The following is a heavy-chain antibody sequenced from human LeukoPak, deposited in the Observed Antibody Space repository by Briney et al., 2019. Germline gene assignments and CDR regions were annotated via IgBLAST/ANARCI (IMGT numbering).Heavy chain of an antibody. CDR1: GFTFRTRT. V-gene: IGHV3-21*01. J-gene: IGHJ4*01. CDR2: IGSTSRDK. CDR3: VGGDQRED. Sequence: PGESLRLSCAASGFTFRTRTMNWVRQAPGKGLEWLSSIGSTSRDKYYADSVKGRFTISRDNAEDSLYLQMNSLRAEDTAVYYCVGGDQREDWGRGTQVTVSS.